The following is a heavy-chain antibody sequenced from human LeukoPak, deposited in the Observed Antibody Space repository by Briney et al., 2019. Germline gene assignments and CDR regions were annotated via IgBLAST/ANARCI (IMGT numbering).Heavy chain of an antibody. CDR2: ISHSGST. V-gene: IGHV4-59*08. D-gene: IGHD6-19*01. J-gene: IGHJ6*02. CDR3: ARLVAVAGTGMDYYYGMDV. CDR1: GGSISSYY. Sequence: PSETLSLTCTVSGGSISSYYWSWIRQSPGKGLEWIGHISHSGSTKYSSSLKSRAIISSDTSKNQFSLKLSSVTAADTAVYYCARLVAVAGTGMDYYYGMDVWGQGTTVTVSS.